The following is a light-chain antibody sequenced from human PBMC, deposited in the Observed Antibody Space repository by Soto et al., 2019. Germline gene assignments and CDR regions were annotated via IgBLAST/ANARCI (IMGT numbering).Light chain of an antibody. V-gene: IGLV1-44*01. CDR3: KSYAGSNTYV. CDR2: EVV. Sequence: QSVLTQPPSVSGTPGQRVTGSCSGGRSNIGSNTVHWYQQLPGAAPKLLIYEVVRRPSGVPDRFSGSKSGTTASLTVSGLQAADEADYFCKSYAGSNTYVFGSGTKVTVL. CDR1: RSNIGSNT. J-gene: IGLJ1*01.